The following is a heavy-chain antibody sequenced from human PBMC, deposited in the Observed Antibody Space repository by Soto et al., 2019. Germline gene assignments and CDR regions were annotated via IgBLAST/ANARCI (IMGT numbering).Heavy chain of an antibody. CDR1: GGSISSGDYY. Sequence: QVQLQESGPGLVKPSQTLSLTCTVSGGSISSGDYYWSWIRQPPGKGLEWIGYIYDSGSTYYNASLKSRVTISLDTSKNQFSLKLTSVSAADTAVYYCARGGNYYGMRVWGQGTTVTVSS. CDR3: ARGGNYYGMRV. V-gene: IGHV4-30-4*01. CDR2: IYDSGST. J-gene: IGHJ6*02.